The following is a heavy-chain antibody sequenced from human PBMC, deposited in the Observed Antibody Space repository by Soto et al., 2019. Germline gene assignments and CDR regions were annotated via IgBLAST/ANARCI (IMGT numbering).Heavy chain of an antibody. CDR2: IYYSGST. V-gene: IGHV4-59*08. CDR1: GGSISSYY. Sequence: PSETLSLTCTVSGGSISSYYWSWIRQPPGKGLEWIGYIYYSGSTNYNPSLKSRVTISVDTSKNQFSLKLSSVTAADTAVYYCARGPGTMAKIDYWGQGTLVTVS. J-gene: IGHJ4*02. CDR3: ARGPGTMAKIDY. D-gene: IGHD3-10*01.